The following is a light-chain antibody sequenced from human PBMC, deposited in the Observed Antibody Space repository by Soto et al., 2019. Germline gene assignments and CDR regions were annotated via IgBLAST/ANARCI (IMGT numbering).Light chain of an antibody. CDR2: GAS. CDR3: QQRRNWPLT. J-gene: IGKJ4*01. V-gene: IGKV3-15*01. Sequence: EIVMTQSPATLSVSPGERATLSCRASQNVGNNLVWYQQKPGQAPRLLIYGASTRAAGIPDRFSGSGSGTDFILTISSLEPEDFAIYYCQQRRNWPLTFGGGTKVEIK. CDR1: QNVGNN.